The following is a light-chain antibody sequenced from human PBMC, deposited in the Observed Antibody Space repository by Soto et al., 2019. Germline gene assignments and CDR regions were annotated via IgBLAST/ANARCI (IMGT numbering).Light chain of an antibody. CDR2: DAS. J-gene: IGKJ1*01. Sequence: DIQMTQSPSTLSASAGDTVTITCRASQSISTWLAWYQQKPGKAPKVLIYDASSLESGVPSRFSGSGSGTEFTLTISSLHPDDFATYYCQQYNSYSPTWTFGQGTKVDIK. CDR3: QQYNSYSPTWT. CDR1: QSISTW. V-gene: IGKV1-5*01.